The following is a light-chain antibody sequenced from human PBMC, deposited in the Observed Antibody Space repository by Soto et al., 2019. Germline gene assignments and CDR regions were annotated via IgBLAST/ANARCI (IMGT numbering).Light chain of an antibody. CDR2: DAS. CDR1: QTISRW. Sequence: ITLSHTPSALSATEGDAVTITCRASQTISRWLAWYQQKPGRAPKLLIYDASTLESGVPSRFSGSGSETEFTLTISRLQPDDFATYFCHSRAFGQGTRLEI. CDR3: HSRA. V-gene: IGKV1-5*01. J-gene: IGKJ5*01.